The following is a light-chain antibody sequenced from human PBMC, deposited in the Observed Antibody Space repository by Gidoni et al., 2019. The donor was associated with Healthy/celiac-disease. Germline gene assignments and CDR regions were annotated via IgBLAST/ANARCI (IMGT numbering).Light chain of an antibody. CDR3: QKYNSAPSIT. Sequence: IQMTQSPSTLSASVGDRVTITCRASQSISNYLAWYQQKPGKVPKLLIYAASTMQPGVPSRFSGSGSGTDFTLTISSLQPEDVATYYCQKYNSAPSITFGQGTRLEIK. CDR1: QSISNY. J-gene: IGKJ5*01. V-gene: IGKV1-27*01. CDR2: AAS.